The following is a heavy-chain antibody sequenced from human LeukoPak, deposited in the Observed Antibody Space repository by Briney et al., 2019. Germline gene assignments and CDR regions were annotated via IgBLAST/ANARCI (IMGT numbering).Heavy chain of an antibody. J-gene: IGHJ3*02. CDR1: GFTFSSYA. D-gene: IGHD3-22*01. CDR3: AKSSKMAYYYDSSGYYRFSPDAFDI. Sequence: GGSLRLSCAASGFTFSSYAMSWVRQAPGKGLEWVSAISGSGGSTYYADSVKGRFTISRDNPKKTLYLQMNSLRAEDTAVYYCAKSSKMAYYYDSSGYYRFSPDAFDIWGQGTMVTVSS. V-gene: IGHV3-23*01. CDR2: ISGSGGST.